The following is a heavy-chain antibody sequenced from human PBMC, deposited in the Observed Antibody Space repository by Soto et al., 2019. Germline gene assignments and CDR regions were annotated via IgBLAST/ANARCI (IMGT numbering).Heavy chain of an antibody. Sequence: PGESLKISCQGSGYSFASYWIGWVRQMPGKDLEWMGIIYPGDSDTRYSPYFQGQVTISDDKYLRTAYLQWTSLKASDTALYYCARTRSFTLGFYYDGMDVWGQGTTVTVSS. D-gene: IGHD6-6*01. J-gene: IGHJ6*02. V-gene: IGHV5-51*01. CDR3: ARTRSFTLGFYYDGMDV. CDR2: IYPGDSDT. CDR1: GYSFASYW.